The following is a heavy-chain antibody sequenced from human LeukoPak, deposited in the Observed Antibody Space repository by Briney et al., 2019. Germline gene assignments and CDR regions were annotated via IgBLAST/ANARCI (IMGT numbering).Heavy chain of an antibody. J-gene: IGHJ4*02. V-gene: IGHV4-39*01. Sequence: PSETLSLTCTVSGGSISSSSYCWGWIRQPPGKGLEWIANIYYSGSTHYNPSLRSRVTISIEKSKNQFSLKLSSVTAAETAVYYCARNYYESSGYYPWNFDYWGQGTLVTVSS. CDR3: ARNYYESSGYYPWNFDY. CDR2: IYYSGST. CDR1: GGSISSSSYC. D-gene: IGHD3-22*01.